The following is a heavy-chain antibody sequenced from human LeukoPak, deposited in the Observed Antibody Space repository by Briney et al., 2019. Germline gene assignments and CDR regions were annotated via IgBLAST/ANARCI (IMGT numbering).Heavy chain of an antibody. Sequence: SETLSLTCTVSGDSISSYYWSWIRQPPGKGLEWIGYIYYSGSTNYNPSLKSRVTISVDTSKNQFSLKLSSVTAADTAVYYCASAEYYDFWSGYAFDIWGQGTMVTVSS. CDR1: GDSISSYY. CDR3: ASAEYYDFWSGYAFDI. CDR2: IYYSGST. V-gene: IGHV4-59*01. J-gene: IGHJ3*02. D-gene: IGHD3-3*01.